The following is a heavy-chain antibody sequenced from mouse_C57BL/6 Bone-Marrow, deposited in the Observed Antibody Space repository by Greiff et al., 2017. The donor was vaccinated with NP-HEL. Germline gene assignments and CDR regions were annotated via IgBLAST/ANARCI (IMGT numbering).Heavy chain of an antibody. J-gene: IGHJ4*01. CDR2: ISNGGGST. CDR1: GFTFSDYY. Sequence: EVQGVESGGGLVQPGGSLKLSCAASGFTFSDYYMYWVRQTPEKRLEWVAYISNGGGSTYYPDTVKGRFTISRDNAKNTLYLQMSRLKSEDTAMYYCARPYYSNYVYYAMDYWGQGTSVTVSS. V-gene: IGHV5-12*01. D-gene: IGHD2-5*01. CDR3: ARPYYSNYVYYAMDY.